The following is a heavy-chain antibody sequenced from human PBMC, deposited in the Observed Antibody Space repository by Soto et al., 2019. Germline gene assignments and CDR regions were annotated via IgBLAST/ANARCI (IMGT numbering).Heavy chain of an antibody. Sequence: PSQTLSLTCAISGVSVSSHSAAWNWIRQSPSRGLEWLGRTYYRSKWYNDYAVSAKSRITINPDTSKNQFSLQLNSVTPEDTAVYYCARVQSSSSWLGYYYCYGMDVWGQGTTVTVSS. CDR1: GVSVSSHSAA. V-gene: IGHV6-1*01. CDR2: TYYRSKWYN. CDR3: ARVQSSSSWLGYYYCYGMDV. D-gene: IGHD6-13*01. J-gene: IGHJ6*02.